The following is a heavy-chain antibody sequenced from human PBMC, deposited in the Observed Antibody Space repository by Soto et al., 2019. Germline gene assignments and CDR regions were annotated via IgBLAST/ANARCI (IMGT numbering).Heavy chain of an antibody. D-gene: IGHD4-17*01. J-gene: IGHJ4*02. CDR3: ARRWTTGEIDY. CDR2: ISAYTGNT. Sequence: QVQLVQSGGEVKKPGASVKVSCKASGYIFNSFGISWVRQAPGQGLEWMGWISAYTGNTKYAQNFQGRVTMTTDTSPSTAYMELRSLRSDATAVYYCARRWTTGEIDYWGQGTLVTVSS. V-gene: IGHV1-18*01. CDR1: GYIFNSFG.